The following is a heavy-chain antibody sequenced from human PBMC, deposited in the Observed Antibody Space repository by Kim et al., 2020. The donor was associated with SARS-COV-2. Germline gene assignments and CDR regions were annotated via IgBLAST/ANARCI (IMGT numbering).Heavy chain of an antibody. CDR3: GRDAGQSICWYGFDT. Sequence: GGSLRLSCAASGFTFSGHRMSWVRQAPGKGLEWVANIKQGGGTKNYVGSVKGRFTISRDNAKNSLYLQMNSLRGEDTAVYFCGRDAGQSICWYGFDTWG. J-gene: IGHJ5*01. D-gene: IGHD6-19*01. CDR1: GFTFSGHR. V-gene: IGHV3-7*01. CDR2: IKQGGGTK.